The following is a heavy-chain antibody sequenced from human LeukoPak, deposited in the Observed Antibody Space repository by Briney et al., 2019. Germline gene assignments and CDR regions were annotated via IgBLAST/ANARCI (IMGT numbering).Heavy chain of an antibody. V-gene: IGHV1-69*01. CDR1: GGTFSSYA. CDR3: ARNPIELRGYSYGYFDY. D-gene: IGHD5-18*01. CDR2: IIPIFGTA. Sequence: SVKASCKASGGTFSSYAISWVRQAPGQGLEWMGGIIPIFGTANYAQKFQGRVTITADESTSTAYMELSSLRSEDTAVYYCARNPIELRGYSYGYFDYWGQGTLVTVSS. J-gene: IGHJ4*02.